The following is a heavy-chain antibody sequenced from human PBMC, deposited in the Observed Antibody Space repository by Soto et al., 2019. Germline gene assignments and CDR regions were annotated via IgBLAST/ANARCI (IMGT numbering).Heavy chain of an antibody. D-gene: IGHD5-12*01. J-gene: IGHJ4*02. CDR1: GFTFSSFG. Sequence: GGSLRLSCAASGFTFSSFGMSWVRQAPGKGLEWVSSISYSGGNTYYADSVKGRFTISRDNSKNTLYLQMNSLRAEDTAVYYCARDRRDGYNAFDYWGQGTLVTVSS. V-gene: IGHV3-23*01. CDR2: ISYSGGNT. CDR3: ARDRRDGYNAFDY.